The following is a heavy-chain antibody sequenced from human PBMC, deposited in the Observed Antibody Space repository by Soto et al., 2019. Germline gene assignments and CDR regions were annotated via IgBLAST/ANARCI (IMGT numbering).Heavy chain of an antibody. CDR1: GGSIRIYY. D-gene: IGHD3-22*01. CDR2: IYYSGST. V-gene: IGHV4-59*08. CDR3: ARDFFDSSDYTTNWFDP. Sequence: SETLSLTCTVSGGSIRIYYWTWIRQPPGKGLEWIGYIYYSGSTNYNPSLKSRLTISVDTSKNQFSLKLTSVTAADAALYYCARDFFDSSDYTTNWFDPWGQGTLVTVSS. J-gene: IGHJ5*02.